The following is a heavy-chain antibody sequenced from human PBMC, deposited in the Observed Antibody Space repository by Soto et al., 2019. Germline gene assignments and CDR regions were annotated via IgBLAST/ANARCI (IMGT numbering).Heavy chain of an antibody. D-gene: IGHD6-19*01. V-gene: IGHV4-59*11. Sequence: SETLSLTCSVSGGSISGPYWSWIRQSPGKGLEWLGYVYYTGSTNYGPSLRSRVSISVDTSKNEFSLRLSSVTAADTAVYFCARSVAVPGAHIDYWGQGTQVTVSS. CDR2: VYYTGST. J-gene: IGHJ4*02. CDR3: ARSVAVPGAHIDY. CDR1: GGSISGPY.